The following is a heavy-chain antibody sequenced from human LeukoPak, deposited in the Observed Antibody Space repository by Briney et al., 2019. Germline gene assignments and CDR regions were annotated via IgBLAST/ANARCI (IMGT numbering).Heavy chain of an antibody. CDR2: ISYDGSNK. J-gene: IGHJ4*02. D-gene: IGHD2-8*02. CDR1: GFTFSSYA. V-gene: IGHV3-30*04. CDR3: ATYRQVLLPFES. Sequence: GGSLRLSCAASGFTFSSYAMHWVRQAPGKGLEWVAIISYDGSNKYYADSVKGRFTISRDNSKSTLSLQMNSLRAEDTAIYYCATYRQVLLPFESWGQGTLVTVSS.